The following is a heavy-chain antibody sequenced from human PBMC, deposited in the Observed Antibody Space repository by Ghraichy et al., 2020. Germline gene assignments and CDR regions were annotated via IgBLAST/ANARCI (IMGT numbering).Heavy chain of an antibody. Sequence: SETLSLTCAVSGGSISSSNWWSWVRQPPGKGLEWIGEIYHSGSTNYNPSLKSRVTISVDTSKNQFSLKLSSVTAADTAVYYCARDRGFLEWLTPKGFDPWGQGTLVTVSS. V-gene: IGHV4-4*02. CDR1: GGSISSSNW. J-gene: IGHJ5*02. CDR2: IYHSGST. CDR3: ARDRGFLEWLTPKGFDP. D-gene: IGHD3-3*01.